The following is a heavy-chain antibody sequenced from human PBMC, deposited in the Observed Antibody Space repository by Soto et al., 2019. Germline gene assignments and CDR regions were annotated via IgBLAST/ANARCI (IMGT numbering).Heavy chain of an antibody. CDR2: IYYSVST. Sequence: TLSLTCTVSGGSISSGDYYWSWIRQPPGKGLEWIGYIYYSVSTYYNPSLKSRVSISVDTSKNQFSLKLSSVTAADTAVYYCDREGASGYNSYWGQGTLVTASS. D-gene: IGHD3-22*01. V-gene: IGHV4-30-4*01. CDR3: DREGASGYNSY. J-gene: IGHJ4*02. CDR1: GGSISSGDYY.